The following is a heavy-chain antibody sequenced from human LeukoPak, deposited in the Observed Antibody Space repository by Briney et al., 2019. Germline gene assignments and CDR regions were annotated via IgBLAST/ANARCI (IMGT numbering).Heavy chain of an antibody. Sequence: ASVKVSCKASGYAFTSYDINWVRQATGQGLEWMGWRNPNSGNTGYAQKFQGRVTMTRNTSISTAYMELSSLRSEDTAVYYCARPYCSSTSCLDFDPLGQGTLVTVSS. CDR1: GYAFTSYD. CDR3: ARPYCSSTSCLDFDP. V-gene: IGHV1-8*01. CDR2: RNPNSGNT. J-gene: IGHJ5*02. D-gene: IGHD2-2*01.